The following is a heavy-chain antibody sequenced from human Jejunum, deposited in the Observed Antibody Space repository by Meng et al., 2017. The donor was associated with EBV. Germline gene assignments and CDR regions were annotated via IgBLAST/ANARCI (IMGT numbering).Heavy chain of an antibody. D-gene: IGHD2-15*01. J-gene: IGHJ4*02. CDR3: TILSHCDGGICYSYDY. Sequence: QVQLVQSGAEVKKPGASVKVSCKASGYTFTNYGVSWVRQAPGQGLEWMGWISAYNGNTDYAQKLQGRVTMTTDTPTSTAYMELRSLRSDDTAVYYCTILSHCDGGICYSYDYWGQGTLVTVSS. V-gene: IGHV1-18*01. CDR2: ISAYNGNT. CDR1: GYTFTNYG.